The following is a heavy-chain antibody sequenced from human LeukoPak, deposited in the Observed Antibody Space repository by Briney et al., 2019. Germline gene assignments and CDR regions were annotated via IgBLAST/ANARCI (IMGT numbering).Heavy chain of an antibody. CDR3: AKGPSGSYSRPRDY. V-gene: IGHV3-23*01. CDR2: ISGSGGST. J-gene: IGHJ4*02. CDR1: GFTFSSYA. Sequence: PGGSLRLSCAASGFTFSSYAMSWVRQAPGKGLEWVSAISGSGGSTYYADSVEGRFTISRDNSKNTLYLQMNSLRAEDTAVYYCAKGPSGSYSRPRDYWGQGTLVTVSS. D-gene: IGHD1-26*01.